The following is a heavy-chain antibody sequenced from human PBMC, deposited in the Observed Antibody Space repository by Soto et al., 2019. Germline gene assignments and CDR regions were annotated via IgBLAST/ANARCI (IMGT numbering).Heavy chain of an antibody. V-gene: IGHV1-18*01. CDR2: ISAYNGNR. CDR3: ARDRLPGSQIPVGGY. J-gene: IGHJ4*02. CDR1: GYTFTSYG. D-gene: IGHD5-12*01. Sequence: QVQLVQSGAEVKKPGASVKVSCKASGYTFTSYGISWVRQAPGQGLEWMGWISAYNGNRNYAQKLQGRVTMTTDTATGTAYMELGSRRSDDKVVYCCARDRLPGSQIPVGGYWGQGTLVTVSS.